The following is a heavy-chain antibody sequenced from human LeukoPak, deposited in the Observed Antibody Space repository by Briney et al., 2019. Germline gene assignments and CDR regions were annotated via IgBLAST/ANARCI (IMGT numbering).Heavy chain of an antibody. V-gene: IGHV4-30-4*01. CDR3: ARNGGFEQQLDY. D-gene: IGHD6-13*01. CDR2: NYHSGST. Sequence: SQTLSLTCTVSGGSISSGDYYWSWIRQPPGKGLEWIGENYHSGSTNYNPSLKSRVTISVDKSKNQFSLKLSSVTAADTAVYYCARNGGFEQQLDYWGQGTLATVSS. CDR1: GGSISSGDYY. J-gene: IGHJ4*02.